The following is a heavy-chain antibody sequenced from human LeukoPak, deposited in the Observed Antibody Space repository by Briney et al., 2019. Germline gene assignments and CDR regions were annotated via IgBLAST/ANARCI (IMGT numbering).Heavy chain of an antibody. D-gene: IGHD6-19*01. CDR2: ITSPVGHI. CDR1: GFTFGTYS. Sequence: PAGSLRLSCAASGFTFGTYSMNWVRQAPGKGLEWVSSITSPVGHIYYADSLKGRITISRDNARSSLYLQMNSLRAEDTAVYYCATDGRSSGWYGFDYWGQGTLVTVSS. J-gene: IGHJ4*02. V-gene: IGHV3-21*01. CDR3: ATDGRSSGWYGFDY.